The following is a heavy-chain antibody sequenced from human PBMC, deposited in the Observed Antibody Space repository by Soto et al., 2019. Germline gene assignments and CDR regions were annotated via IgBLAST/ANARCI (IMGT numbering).Heavy chain of an antibody. V-gene: IGHV3-48*01. J-gene: IGHJ4*02. D-gene: IGHD2-15*01. CDR3: ARGVGCSGGSCNFDY. Sequence: EVQLVESGGGLVQPGGSLRLSCAASGFTFSSYSMNWVRQAPGKGLEWVSYISSSSSTIYYADSVKGRFTISRDNANNSLYLQMNSLRAEDTAVYYCARGVGCSGGSCNFDYWGQGTLVTVSS. CDR1: GFTFSSYS. CDR2: ISSSSSTI.